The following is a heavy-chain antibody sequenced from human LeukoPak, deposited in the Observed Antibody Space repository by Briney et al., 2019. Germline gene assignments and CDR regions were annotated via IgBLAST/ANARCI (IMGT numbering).Heavy chain of an antibody. CDR1: GFTFSRYS. J-gene: IGHJ4*02. Sequence: GGSLRLSCAASGFTFSRYSMNWVRQAPGTGLEWVSSISTSGIYIYYADSVKGRFTISRDNAKNSLYLQMNSLRAEDTAAYYCASAVRSFDWLPNTFFDSWGQGTLVTVSS. CDR2: ISTSGIYI. D-gene: IGHD3-9*01. V-gene: IGHV3-21*01. CDR3: ASAVRSFDWLPNTFFDS.